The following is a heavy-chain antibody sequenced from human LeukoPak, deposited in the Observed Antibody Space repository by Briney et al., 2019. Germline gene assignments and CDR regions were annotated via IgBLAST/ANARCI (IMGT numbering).Heavy chain of an antibody. CDR1: GFTFSSYE. J-gene: IGHJ5*02. CDR3: ARWDWNYNWFDP. D-gene: IGHD1-7*01. V-gene: IGHV3-53*04. Sequence: GGSLRLSCAASGFTFSSYEMSWVRQAPGKGLEWVSVIYSGGSTYYADSVKGRFTISRHNSKNTLYLQMNSLRAEDTAVYYCARWDWNYNWFDPWGQGTLVTVSS. CDR2: IYSGGST.